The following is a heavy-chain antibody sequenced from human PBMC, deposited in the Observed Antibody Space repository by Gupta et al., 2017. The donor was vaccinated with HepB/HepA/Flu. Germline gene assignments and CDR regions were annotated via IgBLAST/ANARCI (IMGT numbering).Heavy chain of an antibody. V-gene: IGHV3-23*01. CDR2: ITDRLMNT. J-gene: IGHJ4*02. D-gene: IGHD3-10*01. CDR1: GFRFDAYA. CDR3: AKRDAGVFDC. Sequence: EEQLLESGGGLVQPGGSLRLSCAASGFRFDAYALSWVRQSPGQGLEWVAGITDRLMNTHYADSVKGRFTISRDNSKNTLFLQMDSLRVEDTAVYFCAKRDAGVFDCWGQGTLVTVSS.